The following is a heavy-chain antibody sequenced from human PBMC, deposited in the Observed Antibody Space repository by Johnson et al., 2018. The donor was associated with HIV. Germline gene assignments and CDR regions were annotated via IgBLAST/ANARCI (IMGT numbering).Heavy chain of an antibody. CDR1: QFTFSSYY. V-gene: IGHV3-25*03. D-gene: IGHD4-23*01. Sequence: VQLVESGGGLAKPAWSPRLSCAASQFTFSSYYMNCVRQPPGNGLELVGQVNPTGGSTYLIDSGKDRSNVSRDNAKNTLHLQMNSPRAEDTATYYCAKSPGKDNGGNSGGIDFWGQGTRVTVSS. CDR3: AKSPGKDNGGNSGGIDF. J-gene: IGHJ3*01. CDR2: VNPTGGST.